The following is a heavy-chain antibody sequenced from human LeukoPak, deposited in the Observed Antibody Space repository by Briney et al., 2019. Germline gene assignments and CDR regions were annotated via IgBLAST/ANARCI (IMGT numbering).Heavy chain of an antibody. Sequence: SETLSLNCTVSGGSISNYYWSWIRQPAGKGLEWIGRIYTSGSTNYNPSLNSRATMSVDTSKNQYSLKLSSVTAADKAVYYCASLYGSGQGYYMDVWGKGTTVTFSS. CDR1: GGSISNYY. D-gene: IGHD3-10*01. J-gene: IGHJ6*03. V-gene: IGHV4-4*07. CDR3: ASLYGSGQGYYMDV. CDR2: IYTSGST.